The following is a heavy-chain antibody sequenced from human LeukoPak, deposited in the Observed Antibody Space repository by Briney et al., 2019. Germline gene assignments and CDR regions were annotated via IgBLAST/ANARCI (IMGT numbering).Heavy chain of an antibody. CDR2: IKQDGSEK. V-gene: IGHV3-7*01. D-gene: IGHD6-6*01. CDR1: GFTFSSYW. CDR3: ARGGVYSTSAVDY. Sequence: GGSLRLSCAASGFTFSSYWMSWVRQAPGKGLEWVANIKQDGSEKYYVDSVKGRFTISRDNAKNTLYLQMNSLRAEDTAVYYCARGGVYSTSAVDYWGQGTLVTVSS. J-gene: IGHJ4*02.